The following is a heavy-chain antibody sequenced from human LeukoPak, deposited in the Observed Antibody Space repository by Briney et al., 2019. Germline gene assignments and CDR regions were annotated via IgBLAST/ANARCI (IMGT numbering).Heavy chain of an antibody. CDR1: GFTFSNFG. CDR2: ISAGGGT. J-gene: IGHJ4*02. V-gene: IGHV3-23*01. CDR3: AKRSSLNYFDS. Sequence: GGSLRLSCAASGFTFSNFGMSWVRQAPGNGLEWVSAISAGGGTYYADTVKGRFTIPRDNSKNTLYLQMSSLRAEDTAVYYCAKRSSLNYFDSWGQGTLVTVSS. D-gene: IGHD3-16*01.